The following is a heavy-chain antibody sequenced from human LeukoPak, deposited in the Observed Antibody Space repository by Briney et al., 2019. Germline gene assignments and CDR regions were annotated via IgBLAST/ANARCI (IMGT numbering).Heavy chain of an antibody. CDR2: IYYSGST. V-gene: IGHV4-59*01. CDR1: GGSISSYY. Sequence: SETVSLTCTVSGGSISSYYWSWNRQPPGKGLEWIGYIYYSGSTNYNTSLNSRVTISIDTSKNEFSLKLTSVTAADTAVYYCARGTGGWYFDLWGRRTLVIISS. CDR3: ARGTGGWYFDL. D-gene: IGHD1/OR15-1a*01. J-gene: IGHJ2*01.